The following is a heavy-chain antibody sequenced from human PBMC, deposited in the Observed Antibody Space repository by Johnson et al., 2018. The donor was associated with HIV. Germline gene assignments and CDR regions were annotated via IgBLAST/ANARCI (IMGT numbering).Heavy chain of an antibody. CDR3: TRARYSSSWYNGDAFDI. Sequence: VQLVESGGGLVQPGGSLRLSCAASGFTFDDYGMTWVRQAPGKGLEWVSGINWNGGSTSDADYVRGRFTISRDNAKNSLYLQMNSLRAEDTALYYCTRARYSSSWYNGDAFDIWGQGTMVTVSS. J-gene: IGHJ3*02. D-gene: IGHD6-13*01. CDR1: GFTFDDYG. CDR2: INWNGGST. V-gene: IGHV3-20*04.